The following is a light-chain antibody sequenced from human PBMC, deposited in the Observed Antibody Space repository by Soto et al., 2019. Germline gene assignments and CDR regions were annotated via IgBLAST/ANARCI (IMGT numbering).Light chain of an antibody. V-gene: IGKV2-30*01. CDR1: QSIVSSNGNTF. Sequence: DVVMTQSPLSLPVTLGQPASISCRSSQSIVSSNGNTFLIWFQKRPGQYPRRLIYKVSNRDSAVPDRFTGSGSGSDFTLEISRVEAQDVGVYYCMRTTHWPWTFGQGNKVEIK. CDR3: MRTTHWPWT. J-gene: IGKJ1*01. CDR2: KVS.